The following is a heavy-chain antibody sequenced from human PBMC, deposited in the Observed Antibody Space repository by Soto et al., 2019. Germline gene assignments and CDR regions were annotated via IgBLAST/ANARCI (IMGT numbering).Heavy chain of an antibody. CDR2: IYHSGST. J-gene: IGHJ5*02. Sequence: SESLSLTGTVSGDSMTNYYCNWIRRPPWGGLEWIANIYHSGSTNYNPSLKSRVTMSIHMSRNQFSLKLTSVTAADAAFYYCARGPYYCGTRVCSSKWFGPCSQGTQVTVSS. V-gene: IGHV4-59*13. CDR1: GDSMTNYY. CDR3: ARGPYYCGTRVCSSKWFGP. D-gene: IGHD2-21*01.